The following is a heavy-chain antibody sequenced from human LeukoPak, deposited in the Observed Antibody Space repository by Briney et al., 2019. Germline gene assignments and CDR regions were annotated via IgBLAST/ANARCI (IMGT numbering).Heavy chain of an antibody. J-gene: IGHJ4*02. D-gene: IGHD5-18*01. CDR3: ARDLFVDTAMVPKH. CDR2: ISGSGGSS. CDR1: GFTFSSHG. Sequence: PGGSLRLSCAASGFTFSSHGMSWVRQAPGKGLEWVSAISGSGGSSFYADSVKGRFTISRDNSKNTLYLQMNSLRAEDTAVYYCARDLFVDTAMVPKHWGQGTLVTVSS. V-gene: IGHV3-23*01.